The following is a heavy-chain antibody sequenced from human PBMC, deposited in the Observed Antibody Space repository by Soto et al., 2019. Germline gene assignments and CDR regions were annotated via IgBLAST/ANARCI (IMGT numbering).Heavy chain of an antibody. CDR2: IWYDGSNK. CDR1: GFTFSSYG. CDR3: ARERSTAHYFDY. Sequence: GGSLRLSCAASGFTFSSYGMHWVRQAPGKGLEWVAVIWYDGSNKYYADSVKGRFTISRDNSKNTLYLQMNSLRAEDTAVYYCARERSTAHYFDYWGQGTLVTVSS. J-gene: IGHJ4*02. D-gene: IGHD2-21*02. V-gene: IGHV3-33*01.